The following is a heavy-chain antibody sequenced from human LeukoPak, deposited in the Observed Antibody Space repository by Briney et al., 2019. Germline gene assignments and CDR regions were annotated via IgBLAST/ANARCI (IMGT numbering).Heavy chain of an antibody. CDR3: ARPHSLGGSFCVFDY. Sequence: ASVKVSCKASGYTFTSYGITWVRQAPGQGLEWMGWISAYNGNTNYAQMLQGRVTMTTDTSTSTAYMELRSLRPDDTAVYYCARPHSLGGSFCVFDYWGQGTLITVSS. J-gene: IGHJ4*02. D-gene: IGHD1-26*01. V-gene: IGHV1-18*01. CDR1: GYTFTSYG. CDR2: ISAYNGNT.